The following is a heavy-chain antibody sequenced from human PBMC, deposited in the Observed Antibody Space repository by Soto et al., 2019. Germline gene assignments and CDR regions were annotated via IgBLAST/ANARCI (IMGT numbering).Heavy chain of an antibody. J-gene: IGHJ2*01. CDR2: IYQSGST. CDR1: GGSISSGGYS. V-gene: IGHV4-30-2*01. CDR3: ARESRSSRYDSSGYSQFWFFDL. D-gene: IGHD3-22*01. Sequence: QLQLQESGSGLVKPSQTLSLTCAVSGGSISSGGYSWSWIRQPPGKGLEWIGYIYQSGSTYYNPPLKGRVTISVDWSKNQFGLERSSGTGADTAVYYCARESRSSRYDSSGYSQFWFFDLWGRGTLVTVSS.